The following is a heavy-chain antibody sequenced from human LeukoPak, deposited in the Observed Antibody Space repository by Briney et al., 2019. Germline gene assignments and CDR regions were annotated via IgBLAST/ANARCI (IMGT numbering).Heavy chain of an antibody. CDR3: ARHAKYGRNFDY. V-gene: IGHV4-59*08. J-gene: IGHJ4*02. D-gene: IGHD2-8*01. CDR2: IYYSGST. CDR1: GGSISSYH. Sequence: SETLSLTCTVSGGSISSYHWSWIRQPPGKGLEWIGYIYYSGSTNYNPSLKSRVTISVDTSKNQFSLKLSSVTAADTAVYYCARHAKYGRNFDYWGQGTLVTVSS.